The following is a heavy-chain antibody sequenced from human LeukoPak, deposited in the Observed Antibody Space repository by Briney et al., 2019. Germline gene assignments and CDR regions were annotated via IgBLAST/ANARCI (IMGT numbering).Heavy chain of an antibody. D-gene: IGHD3-16*02. J-gene: IGHJ4*02. CDR1: GFTFSSYA. V-gene: IGHV3-7*03. Sequence: GGSLRLSCAASGFTFSSYAMSWVRQAPGKGLEWVANIKPDGSEKYYVDSVKGRFTISRDNAKNSLYLQMNSLRAEDTAVYYCAKAGILITFGGVILWGQGTLVTVSS. CDR3: AKAGILITFGGVIL. CDR2: IKPDGSEK.